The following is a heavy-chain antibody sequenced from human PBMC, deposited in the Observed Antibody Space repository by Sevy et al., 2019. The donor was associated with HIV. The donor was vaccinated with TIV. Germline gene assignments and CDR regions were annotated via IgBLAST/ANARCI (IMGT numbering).Heavy chain of an antibody. V-gene: IGHV3-23*01. CDR2: ITGNGVET. J-gene: IGHJ6*04. CDR1: GFTFSNYA. CDR3: AKDVIFREGYSTDV. D-gene: IGHD2-21*01. Sequence: GGSLRLSCAASGFTFSNYAMTWVRQAPGKGLEWVSSITGNGVETYYADSVKGRLIISRDNSDHILTLQMNRVRAEDTAVYYCAKDVIFREGYSTDVWGEGTTVTVSS.